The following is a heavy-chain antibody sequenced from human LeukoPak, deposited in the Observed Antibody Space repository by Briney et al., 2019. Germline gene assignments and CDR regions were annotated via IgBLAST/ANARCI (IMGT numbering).Heavy chain of an antibody. CDR3: ARERATVTTELDC. J-gene: IGHJ4*02. CDR1: GGSLSGYY. D-gene: IGHD4-17*01. V-gene: IGHV4-4*07. Sequence: SETLSLTCTVSGGSLSGYYWSWIWQPAGKGLEWIGRVFTSGSTNYNPSVKSRVTISIDKSKNEFYLNLNSVTATDTALYYCARERATVTTELDCWGQGILVTVSS. CDR2: VFTSGST.